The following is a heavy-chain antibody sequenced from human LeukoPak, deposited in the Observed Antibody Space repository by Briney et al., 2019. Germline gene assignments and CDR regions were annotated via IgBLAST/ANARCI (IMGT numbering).Heavy chain of an antibody. V-gene: IGHV3-7*01. D-gene: IGHD3-10*01. Sequence: GGSLRLSCAASGFTFSRYWMSWVRQAPGKGLEWVANIKQDGSEKYYLDSVKGRFTLSRDNAKNSLYLQMNSLRAEDTAVYYCAREVWFGELLYYFDYWGQGTLVTVSS. CDR2: IKQDGSEK. CDR1: GFTFSRYW. J-gene: IGHJ4*02. CDR3: AREVWFGELLYYFDY.